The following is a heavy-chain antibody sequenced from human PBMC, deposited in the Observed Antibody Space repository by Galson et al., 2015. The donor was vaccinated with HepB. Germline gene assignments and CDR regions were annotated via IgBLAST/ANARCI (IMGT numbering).Heavy chain of an antibody. J-gene: IGHJ4*02. V-gene: IGHV3-49*03. CDR3: AREEDCSGTSCHSV. CDR2: ISSKTYGGTT. Sequence: SLRLSCAASGFTFGDYALSWFRPAPGQGPEWVGFISSKTYGGTTEHAPAVKGRFTVSRDDSNSIAYLQMSSLRTGDTAVYYCAREEDCSGTSCHSVWGQGTLVTASS. CDR1: GFTFGDYA. D-gene: IGHD2-15*01.